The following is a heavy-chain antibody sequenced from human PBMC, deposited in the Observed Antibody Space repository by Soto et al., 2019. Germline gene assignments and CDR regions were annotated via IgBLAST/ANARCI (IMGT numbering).Heavy chain of an antibody. V-gene: IGHV1-24*01. Sequence: GPVKVSCKVSGYTLTELSMHWVRQAPGKGLEWMGGFDPEDGETIYAQKFQGRVTMTEDTSTDTAYMELSSLRSEDTAVYYCATSVRDIVVVPAAKGGGSDAFDIWGQGTMVTVSS. D-gene: IGHD2-2*01. CDR1: GYTLTELS. CDR3: ATSVRDIVVVPAAKGGGSDAFDI. J-gene: IGHJ3*02. CDR2: FDPEDGET.